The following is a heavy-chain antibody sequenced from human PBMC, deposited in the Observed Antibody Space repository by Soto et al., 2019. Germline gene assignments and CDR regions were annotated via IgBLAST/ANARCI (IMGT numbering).Heavy chain of an antibody. V-gene: IGHV3-73*02. CDR3: TRLEDNVVTAYWFFDV. CDR1: GFNFSGSA. Sequence: EVQLVESGGGLVQPGGSLKLSCAASGFNFSGSAMHWVRQASGKGLEWVGHIRDKTNSYATAYGASVKGRFTISRDDSRNTAYLQMNSLKTEDTAVYYCTRLEDNVVTAYWFFDVWGRGTLVTVSS. J-gene: IGHJ2*01. D-gene: IGHD2-21*02. CDR2: IRDKTNSYAT.